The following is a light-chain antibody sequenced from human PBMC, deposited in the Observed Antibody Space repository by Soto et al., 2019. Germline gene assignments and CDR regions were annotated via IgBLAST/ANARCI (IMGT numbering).Light chain of an antibody. J-gene: IGKJ4*01. V-gene: IGKV3-11*01. CDR1: QSVSDY. Sequence: VLTQSPARLSLSPGESATLSCRAGQSVSDYLAWYQQKPGQPPRLLFFDASNRATGVPDRFSAGGSGTDFTLIISSLEPEDFAVYYCQQRVNWPPTFGGGTKVEI. CDR2: DAS. CDR3: QQRVNWPPT.